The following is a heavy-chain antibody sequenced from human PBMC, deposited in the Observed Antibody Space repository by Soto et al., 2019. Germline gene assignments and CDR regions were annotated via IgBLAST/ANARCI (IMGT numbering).Heavy chain of an antibody. J-gene: IGHJ4*02. D-gene: IGHD2-21*02. Sequence: EVQLLESGGGLVQPGGSLRLSCAASGFTFSSYAMSWVRQAPGKGLEWVSVISGSGGSTYYADSVKGRFTISRDNSKNTLYLQMNSLRAEDTAVYYCAKRMGVTIKNFDYWGQGTLVTVSS. CDR3: AKRMGVTIKNFDY. CDR1: GFTFSSYA. CDR2: ISGSGGST. V-gene: IGHV3-23*01.